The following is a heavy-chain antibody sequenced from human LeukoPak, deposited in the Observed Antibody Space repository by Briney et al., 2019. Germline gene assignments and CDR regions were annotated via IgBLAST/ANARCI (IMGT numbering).Heavy chain of an antibody. CDR1: GFTFSSYE. CDR2: ISSSSSYI. D-gene: IGHD4-23*01. J-gene: IGHJ3*02. Sequence: GGSLRLSCAASGFTFSSYEMNWVRQAPGKGLEWVSSISSSSSYIYYADSVKGRFTISRDNAKNSLYLQMNSLRAEDTAVYYCARDSGTVVTPNAFDIWGQGTMVTVSS. V-gene: IGHV3-21*01. CDR3: ARDSGTVVTPNAFDI.